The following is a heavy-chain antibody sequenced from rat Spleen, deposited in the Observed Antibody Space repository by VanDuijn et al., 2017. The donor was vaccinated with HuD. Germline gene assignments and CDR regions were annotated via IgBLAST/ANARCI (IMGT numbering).Heavy chain of an antibody. CDR2: IWTGGSR. J-gene: IGHJ3*01. Sequence: QVQLKESGPGLVKPSETLSLTCTVSGFSLTSYHVSWVRQPPGKGLEWMGVIWTGGSRDYNSALKSRLSISRDTSKSQVFLKMNSLQTEDTATYYCARSDGTHYYLPFADWGRGTLVTVSS. D-gene: IGHD1-12*02. CDR3: ARSDGTHYYLPFAD. CDR1: GFSLTSYH. V-gene: IGHV2-30*01.